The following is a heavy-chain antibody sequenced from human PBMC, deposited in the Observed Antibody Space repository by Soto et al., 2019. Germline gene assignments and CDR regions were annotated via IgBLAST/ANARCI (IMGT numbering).Heavy chain of an antibody. CDR2: INPSGGST. CDR3: AREGSLYYYDSSGYRDAFDI. CDR1: GYTFTSYY. V-gene: IGHV1-46*01. J-gene: IGHJ3*02. Sequence: ASVKVSCKASGYTFTSYYMHWVRQAPGQGLEWMGIINPSGGSTSYAQKFQGRVTMTRDTSTSTVYMELSSLRSEDTAVYYCAREGSLYYYDSSGYRDAFDIWGQGTMVTVSS. D-gene: IGHD3-22*01.